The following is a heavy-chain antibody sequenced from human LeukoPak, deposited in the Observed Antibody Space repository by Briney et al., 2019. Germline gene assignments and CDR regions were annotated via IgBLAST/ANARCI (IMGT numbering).Heavy chain of an antibody. V-gene: IGHV4-34*01. CDR2: INHSGST. CDR1: GGSFSGYY. D-gene: IGHD6-13*01. CDR3: AREGVQQLAPDY. Sequence: SETLSLTCAVYGGSFSGYYWSWIRQPPGKGLEWIGEINHSGSTNYNPSLKGRVTISVDTSKNQFSLKLSSATAADTAVYYCAREGVQQLAPDYWGQGTLVTVSS. J-gene: IGHJ4*02.